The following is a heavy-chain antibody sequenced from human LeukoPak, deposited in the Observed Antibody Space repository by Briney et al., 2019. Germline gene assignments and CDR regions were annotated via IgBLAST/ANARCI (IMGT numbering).Heavy chain of an antibody. CDR1: GYTLTELS. Sequence: ASVKVSCKVSGYTLTELSMHWVRQARGKGLEWMGGFDPEDGETIYAQKFQGRVTMTEDTSTDTAYMELSSLRSEDTAVYYCATGLWSTSFLSTDYYYYGMDVWGQGTTVTVSS. CDR2: FDPEDGET. D-gene: IGHD2-2*01. CDR3: ATGLWSTSFLSTDYYYYGMDV. V-gene: IGHV1-24*01. J-gene: IGHJ6*02.